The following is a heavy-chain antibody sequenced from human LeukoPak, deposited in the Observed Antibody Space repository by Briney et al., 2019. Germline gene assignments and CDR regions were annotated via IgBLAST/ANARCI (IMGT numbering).Heavy chain of an antibody. Sequence: PSETLSLTCTVSGGSISSYYWSWIRQPPGKGLEWIGYIYYSGSTNYNPSLKSRATISVDTSKNQFSLKLSSVTAADTAVYYCARVGDIVVVPAAMPAWFDPWGQGTLVTVSS. CDR2: IYYSGST. V-gene: IGHV4-59*01. J-gene: IGHJ5*02. CDR1: GGSISSYY. D-gene: IGHD2-2*01. CDR3: ARVGDIVVVPAAMPAWFDP.